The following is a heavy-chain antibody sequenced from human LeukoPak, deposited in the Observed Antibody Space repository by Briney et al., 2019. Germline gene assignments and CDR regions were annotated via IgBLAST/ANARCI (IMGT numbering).Heavy chain of an antibody. CDR3: VPKGTEGY. V-gene: IGHV3-64D*06. J-gene: IGHJ4*02. CDR2: ISPDGSNT. CDR1: GFTFSSYT. Sequence: GGSLRLSCSASGFTFSSYTMHWVRQAPGKGLEYVSAISPDGSNTYYADSVKGRFSISRDNSKNTLYLQMSSLRPEDTAVYYCVPKGTEGYWGQGTLVTVSS.